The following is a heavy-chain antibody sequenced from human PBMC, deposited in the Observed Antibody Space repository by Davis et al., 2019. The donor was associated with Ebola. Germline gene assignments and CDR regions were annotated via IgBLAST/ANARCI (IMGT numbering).Heavy chain of an antibody. CDR1: GFTFSSYA. CDR2: INQDGSDK. J-gene: IGHJ3*01. V-gene: IGHV3-7*03. Sequence: PGGSLRLSCAASGFTFSSYAMSWVRQVPGKGLEWVANINQDGSDKHYVDSVKGRFTISRDNAKNSLHLQMNSLRVEDTAIYYCAKDTSNVWFDVWGQGTMVTVSS. D-gene: IGHD6-19*01. CDR3: AKDTSNVWFDV.